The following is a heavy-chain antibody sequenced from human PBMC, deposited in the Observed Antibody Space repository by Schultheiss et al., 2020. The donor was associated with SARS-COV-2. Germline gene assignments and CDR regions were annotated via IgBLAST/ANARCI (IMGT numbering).Heavy chain of an antibody. J-gene: IGHJ4*02. CDR1: GFTFSSYA. CDR3: AREGSAAGFDY. V-gene: IGHV3-23*01. Sequence: GGSLRLSCAASGFTFSSYAMSWVRQAPGKGLEWVSAISGSGGSTYYADSVKGRFTISRDNSKNTVFLQMNSLRAEDTGVYYCAREGSAAGFDYWGQGTLVTVSS. CDR2: ISGSGGST. D-gene: IGHD3-10*01.